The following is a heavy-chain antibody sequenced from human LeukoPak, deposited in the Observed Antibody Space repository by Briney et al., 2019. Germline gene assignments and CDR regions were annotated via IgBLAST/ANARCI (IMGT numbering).Heavy chain of an antibody. J-gene: IGHJ4*02. CDR1: GYTFTSYD. CDR3: ARVIGGRDRYCSSTSCRRPTTPVPYYFDY. CDR2: MNPNSGNT. V-gene: IGHV1-8*01. D-gene: IGHD2-2*01. Sequence: ASVKVSCKASGYTFTSYDINWVRQATGQGLEWMGWMNPNSGNTGYAQKFQGRVTMTRDTSISTAYMELSRLRSDDTAVYYCARVIGGRDRYCSSTSCRRPTTPVPYYFDYWGQGTLVTVSS.